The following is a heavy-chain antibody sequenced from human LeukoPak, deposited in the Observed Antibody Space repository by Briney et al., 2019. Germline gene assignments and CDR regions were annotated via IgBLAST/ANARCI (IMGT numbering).Heavy chain of an antibody. D-gene: IGHD3-10*01. CDR1: GYTFTGYY. CDR2: INPNSGGT. J-gene: IGHJ3*02. CDR3: ARSDMVRDHAFDI. V-gene: IGHV1-2*04. Sequence: ASVKVSCKASGYTFTGYYMHWVRQAPGQGLEWMGWINPNSGGTNYAQKFQGWVTMTRDTSISTAYMELSRLRSDDTAVYYCARSDMVRDHAFDIWGQGTMVTVSS.